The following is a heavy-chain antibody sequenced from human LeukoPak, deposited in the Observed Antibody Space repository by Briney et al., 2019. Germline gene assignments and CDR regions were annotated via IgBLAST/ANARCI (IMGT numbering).Heavy chain of an antibody. Sequence: SVKVSCKASGGTFSSYAISWVRQAPGQGLEWMGRIIPILGIANYAQKFQGRVTITADKSTSTAYMELSSLRSEDTAVYYCARARRWLQSHFDYWGQGTLVTVSS. CDR3: ARARRWLQSHFDY. CDR2: IIPILGIA. J-gene: IGHJ4*02. D-gene: IGHD5-24*01. V-gene: IGHV1-69*04. CDR1: GGTFSSYA.